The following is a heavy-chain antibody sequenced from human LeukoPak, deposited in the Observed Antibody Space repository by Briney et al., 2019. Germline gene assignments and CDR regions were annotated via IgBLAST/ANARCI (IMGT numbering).Heavy chain of an antibody. J-gene: IGHJ4*02. V-gene: IGHV4-39*07. Sequence: PSEILSLTCTVSGGSVSTSDYYWGWIRQSPVKGLEWIGDVFYTGKTNYHPFLRGRATISIDTSKNQFSLKLTYVTAADSAVYYCARVFDSWRQGTLVTVSS. CDR3: ARVFDS. CDR1: GGSVSTSDYY. CDR2: VFYTGKT.